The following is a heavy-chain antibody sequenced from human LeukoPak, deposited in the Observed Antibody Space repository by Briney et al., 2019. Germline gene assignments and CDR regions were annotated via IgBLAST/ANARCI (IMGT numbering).Heavy chain of an antibody. D-gene: IGHD6-13*01. J-gene: IGHJ4*02. V-gene: IGHV4-61*02. Sequence: NPSETLSLTCTVSGGSISSGSYYWSWIRQPAGKGLEWIGRIYTSGSTNYNPSLKSRVTISVDTSKNQFSLKLSSVTAADTAVYYCARGPSRIAAADADYWGQGTLVTVSS. CDR1: GGSISSGSYY. CDR2: IYTSGST. CDR3: ARGPSRIAAADADY.